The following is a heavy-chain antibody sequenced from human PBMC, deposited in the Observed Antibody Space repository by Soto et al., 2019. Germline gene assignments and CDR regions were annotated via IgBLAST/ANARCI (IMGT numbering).Heavy chain of an antibody. CDR2: IKQDGSEK. CDR3: AREEPWVIFGVVIYYYYGMDV. CDR1: GFTFSSYW. V-gene: IGHV3-7*03. J-gene: IGHJ6*02. Sequence: GGSLRLSCAASGFTFSSYWMSWVRQAPGKGLEWVANIKQDGSEKYYVDPVKGRFTISRDNAKNSLYLQMNSLRAEDTAVYYCAREEPWVIFGVVIYYYYGMDVWGQGTTVTVSS. D-gene: IGHD3-3*01.